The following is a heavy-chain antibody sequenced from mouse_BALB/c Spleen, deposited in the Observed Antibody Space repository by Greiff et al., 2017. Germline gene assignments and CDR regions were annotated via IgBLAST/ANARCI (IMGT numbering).Heavy chain of an antibody. Sequence: QVQLQQSGSVLVRPGASVKLSCKASGYTFTSSWMHWAKQRPGQGLEWIGEIHPNSGNTNYNEKFKGKATLTVDTSSSTAYVDLSSLTSEDSAVYYCARGGGAYWGQGTLVTVSA. CDR2: IHPNSGNT. CDR3: ARGGGAY. V-gene: IGHV1S130*01. J-gene: IGHJ3*01. CDR1: GYTFTSSW.